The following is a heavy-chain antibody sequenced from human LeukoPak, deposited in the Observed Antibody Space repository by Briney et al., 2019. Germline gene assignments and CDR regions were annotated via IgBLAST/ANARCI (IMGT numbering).Heavy chain of an antibody. Sequence: VGSLRLSCKASGFTFSAYSMNWIRQAPGQGLEWVSYITRSSNRIHYADYVRGRFTISRDNAINSLYLQMNSLRDDDTAMYYCARSVEENFDFWGQGTLVTVSS. CDR1: GFTFSAYS. CDR2: ITRSSNRI. CDR3: ARSVEENFDF. V-gene: IGHV3-48*02. J-gene: IGHJ4*02. D-gene: IGHD6-19*01.